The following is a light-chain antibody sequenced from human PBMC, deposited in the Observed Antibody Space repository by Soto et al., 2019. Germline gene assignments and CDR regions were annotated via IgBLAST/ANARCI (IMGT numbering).Light chain of an antibody. CDR3: QQFSSYPLT. Sequence: EIVMTQSPATLSVSPGERATLSCRASQSVSSYLAWYQQKPGQAPRLLIYDASNRATGIPARFSGSGSGTDFTLTISRLEPEDFAVYYCQQFSSYPLTFGGGTKVDIK. CDR1: QSVSSY. CDR2: DAS. J-gene: IGKJ4*01. V-gene: IGKV3-11*01.